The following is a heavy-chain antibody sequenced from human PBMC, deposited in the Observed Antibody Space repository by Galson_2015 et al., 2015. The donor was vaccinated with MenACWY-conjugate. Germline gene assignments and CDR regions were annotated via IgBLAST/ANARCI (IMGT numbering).Heavy chain of an antibody. CDR3: TRGYCSGGTCLTFDY. V-gene: IGHV3-73*01. CDR2: IRSKANSYAT. D-gene: IGHD2-15*01. Sequence: SLRLSCAASGFTLSGSAMHWVRQASGKGLEWVGRIRSKANSYATAYAPSVKGRFTISRDDSKNTAYLQMNSLKTEDTAVYYCTRGYCSGGTCLTFDYWGQGTLVTVSS. CDR1: GFTLSGSA. J-gene: IGHJ4*02.